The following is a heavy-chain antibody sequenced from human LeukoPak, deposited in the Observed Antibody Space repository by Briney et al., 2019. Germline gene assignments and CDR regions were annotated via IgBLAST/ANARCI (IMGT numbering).Heavy chain of an antibody. CDR1: GFTFSDSY. J-gene: IGHJ4*02. CDR3: TRGFAAD. Sequence: GGSLRLSCAASGFTFSDSYMSWIRQAPGKGLEWVGFVRTKADGGTTEYAASVTGRFTISRDDSKFIAHLQMDTLQIEDTAVYYCTRGFAADWGQGALVTVSS. V-gene: IGHV3-71*01. D-gene: IGHD3-3*01. CDR2: VRTKADGGTT.